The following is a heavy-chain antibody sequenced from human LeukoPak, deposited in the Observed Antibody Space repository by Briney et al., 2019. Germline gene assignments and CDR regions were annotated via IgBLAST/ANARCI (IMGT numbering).Heavy chain of an antibody. J-gene: IGHJ4*02. Sequence: GASVKVSCKASGYTFTSYGISWVRQAPGQGLEWMGWISAYNGNTNYAQKLQGRVTMTTDTSTSTAYMELRSLRSDDTAVYYCARGHQKVGATWENYFDYWGQGTLVTVSS. CDR3: ARGHQKVGATWENYFDY. V-gene: IGHV1-18*01. CDR2: ISAYNGNT. D-gene: IGHD1-26*01. CDR1: GYTFTSYG.